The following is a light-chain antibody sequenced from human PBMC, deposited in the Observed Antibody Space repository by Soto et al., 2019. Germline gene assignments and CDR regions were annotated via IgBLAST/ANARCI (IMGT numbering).Light chain of an antibody. V-gene: IGKV1-5*03. J-gene: IGKJ1*01. Sequence: DIQMTQSPSTLSASVGDRVTITCRASQSISSWLAWYQQKPGEAPKLLIYKASSLESGVPSRFSGSGSGTEFTLTISRLEPEDFAVYYCQQYGSSGTFGQGTKVDIK. CDR3: QQYGSSGT. CDR2: KAS. CDR1: QSISSW.